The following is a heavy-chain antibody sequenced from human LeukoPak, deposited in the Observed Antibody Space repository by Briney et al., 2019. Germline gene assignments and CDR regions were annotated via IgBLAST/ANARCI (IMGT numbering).Heavy chain of an antibody. V-gene: IGHV4-39*01. CDR1: GGSISSSSYY. D-gene: IGHD2-2*01. Sequence: PSETLSLTCTVSGGSISSSSYYWGWIRQPPGKGLEWIGSIYYSGSTYYNPSLKSRVTISVDTSKNQFSLKLSSVTAADTAVYYCARPFPDANDASDIWGQGTMVTVSS. J-gene: IGHJ3*02. CDR2: IYYSGST. CDR3: ARPFPDANDASDI.